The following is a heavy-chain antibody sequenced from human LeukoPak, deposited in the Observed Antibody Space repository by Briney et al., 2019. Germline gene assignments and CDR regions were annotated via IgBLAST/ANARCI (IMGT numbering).Heavy chain of an antibody. CDR3: ARHPEIAAAGVFDY. V-gene: IGHV4-59*08. D-gene: IGHD6-13*01. J-gene: IGHJ4*02. CDR2: IYYSGST. CDR1: GGSISSYY. Sequence: SETLSLTCTVSGGSISSYYWSWIRQPPGKGLEWIGYIYYSGSTNYNPSLKSRVTISVDTSKNQFSLKLSSVTAADTAVYYCARHPEIAAAGVFDYWGQGTLVTVSS.